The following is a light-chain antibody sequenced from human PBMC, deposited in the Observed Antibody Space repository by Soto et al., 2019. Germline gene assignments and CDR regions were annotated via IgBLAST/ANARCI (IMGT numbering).Light chain of an antibody. V-gene: IGKV1-5*01. CDR1: QSISSW. CDR2: DAS. CDR3: QQYNSSST. Sequence: DIQMTQSPSTLSGSVGDRVTITCRASQSISSWLAWYQQKPGKAPKLLIYDASSLASGAPSRFSGSGSGTEFTVTISSLQPDDFATYYCQQYNSSSTFGQGTKVDI. J-gene: IGKJ1*01.